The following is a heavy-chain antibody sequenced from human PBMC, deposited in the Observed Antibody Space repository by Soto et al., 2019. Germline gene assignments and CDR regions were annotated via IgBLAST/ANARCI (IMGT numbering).Heavy chain of an antibody. CDR1: GFTFSTYW. CDR3: TSDSRGRDAY. V-gene: IGHV3-74*01. CDR2: INTDGSTT. Sequence: EVQLVESGGGLVQPGGSLRLSCAASGFTFSTYWMHWVRQAPGKGLEWVSRINTDGSTTNHADSVKGRFTISRDNAKNTLYLQMNSLRAEDTAVYYCTSDSRGRDAYWGQRTLVTVSS. D-gene: IGHD2-15*01. J-gene: IGHJ4*02.